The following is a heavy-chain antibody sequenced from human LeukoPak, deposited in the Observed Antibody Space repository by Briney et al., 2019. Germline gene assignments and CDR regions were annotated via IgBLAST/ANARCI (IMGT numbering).Heavy chain of an antibody. CDR1: GGSFSGYY. D-gene: IGHD4-17*01. V-gene: IGHV4-34*01. Sequence: SETLSLTCVVYGGSFSGYYWSWIRQPPGKGLEWIGEINHSGSTNYNPSLKRRVTISVDTSKNQFSLKLSSVTAADTAVYYCARHSLSGGDYDYWGQGTLVTVSS. CDR3: ARHSLSGGDYDY. J-gene: IGHJ4*02. CDR2: INHSGST.